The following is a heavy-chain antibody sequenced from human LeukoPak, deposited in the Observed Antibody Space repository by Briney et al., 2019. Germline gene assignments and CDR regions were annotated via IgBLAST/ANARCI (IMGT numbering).Heavy chain of an antibody. D-gene: IGHD3-3*01. CDR3: TTVRFLEWFHFDS. V-gene: IGHV3-15*01. J-gene: IGHJ4*02. CDR1: GFTFSNAW. CDR2: IKSKIDGGTT. Sequence: GGSLRLSCAASGFTFSNAWMSWVRQAPGKGLEWVGRIKSKIDGGTTDYAVPVKGRFTISRDDSKNTLYLQMNSLKTEDTAVYYCTTVRFLEWFHFDSWGQGTLVTVSS.